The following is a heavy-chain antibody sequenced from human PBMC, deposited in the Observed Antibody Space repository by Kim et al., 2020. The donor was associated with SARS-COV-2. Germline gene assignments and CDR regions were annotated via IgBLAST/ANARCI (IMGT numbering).Heavy chain of an antibody. Sequence: ADSVKGRLTNSRDNSKNTLYLQMNSLRAEDTAVYYCARDRGGTLGGFDYWGQGTLVTVSS. V-gene: IGHV3-30*01. D-gene: IGHD2-15*01. CDR3: ARDRGGTLGGFDY. J-gene: IGHJ4*02.